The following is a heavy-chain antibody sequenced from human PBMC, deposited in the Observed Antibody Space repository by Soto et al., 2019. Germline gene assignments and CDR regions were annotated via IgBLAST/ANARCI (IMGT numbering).Heavy chain of an antibody. D-gene: IGHD5-18*01. J-gene: IGHJ6*02. V-gene: IGHV4-59*01. CDR1: GGSISSYY. Sequence: SETLSLTCTVSGGSISSYYWSWIRQPPGKGLEWIGYIYYSGSTNYNPSLKSRVTISVDTSKNQFSLKLSSVTAADTAVYYCARAKDTAMVNYGMDVWGQGTTVTVSS. CDR3: ARAKDTAMVNYGMDV. CDR2: IYYSGST.